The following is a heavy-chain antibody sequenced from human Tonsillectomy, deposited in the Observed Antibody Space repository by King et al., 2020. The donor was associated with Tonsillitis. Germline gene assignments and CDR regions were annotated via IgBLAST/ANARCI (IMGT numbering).Heavy chain of an antibody. J-gene: IGHJ4*02. Sequence: VQLVESGGGLVQPGRSLRLSCATSGFTFDDYAMHWVRQAPGKGLEWVAGINWNSXNIGYADSVKGRFTITRDNAKNSQYLQMNSLRVEDTAFYYCAKDLEGWSSGAPGGGFDYWGQGNLVTVSS. CDR3: AKDLEGWSSGAPGGGFDY. V-gene: IGHV3-9*01. CDR2: INWNSXNI. CDR1: GFTFDDYA. D-gene: IGHD6-19*01.